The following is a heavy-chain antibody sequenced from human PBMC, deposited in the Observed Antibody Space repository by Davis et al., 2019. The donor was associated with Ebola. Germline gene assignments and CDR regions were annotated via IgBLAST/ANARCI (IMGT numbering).Heavy chain of an antibody. Sequence: GRSLRPSCQASGSRFSSHWIGWVRQTPGKGLEWMGIIYPVDSDPVYSPSFQGQVTISADKSISTAYLQWSSLKASDTAMYYCARHGTYYDSSGIDYWGEGTLVTVSS. CDR1: GSRFSSHW. V-gene: IGHV5-51*01. CDR3: ARHGTYYDSSGIDY. CDR2: IYPVDSDP. D-gene: IGHD3-22*01. J-gene: IGHJ4*02.